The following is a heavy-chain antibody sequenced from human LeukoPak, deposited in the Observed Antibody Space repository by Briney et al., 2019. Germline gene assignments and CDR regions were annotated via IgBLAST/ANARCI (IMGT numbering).Heavy chain of an antibody. V-gene: IGHV4-30-4*01. Sequence: PSETLSLTCTVSGGSISSGDYYWSWIRQPPGKGLEWIGYIYYSGSTCYNPSLKSRVTISVDTSKNQFSLKLSSVTAADTAVYYCARPMQDVTDFDYWGQGTLVTVSS. CDR2: IYYSGST. CDR3: ARPMQDVTDFDY. D-gene: IGHD2/OR15-2a*01. J-gene: IGHJ4*02. CDR1: GGSISSGDYY.